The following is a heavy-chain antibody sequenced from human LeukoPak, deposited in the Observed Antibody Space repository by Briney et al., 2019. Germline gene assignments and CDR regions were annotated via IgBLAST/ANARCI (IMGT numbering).Heavy chain of an antibody. D-gene: IGHD3-22*01. J-gene: IGHJ4*02. Sequence: SETLSLTCTVSGGSISSYYWSWIRQPPGKGLEWIGYIYYSGSTNYNPSLKSRVTISVDTSKNQFSLKLSSVTAADTAVYYCAREEEYYDSSGYPRYWGQGTLVTVSS. CDR2: IYYSGST. CDR3: AREEEYYDSSGYPRY. CDR1: GGSISSYY. V-gene: IGHV4-59*01.